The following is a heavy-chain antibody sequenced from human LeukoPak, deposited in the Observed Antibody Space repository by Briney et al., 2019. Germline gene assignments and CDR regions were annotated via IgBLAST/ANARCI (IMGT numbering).Heavy chain of an antibody. Sequence: GGSLRLSCAASGFTFNNAWMSWVRQAPGKGLEWVSSISSSSSYIYYADSVKGRFTISRGNAKNSLYLQMNSLRAEDTAVYYCARDTVTKVFDYWGQGTLVTVSS. V-gene: IGHV3-21*01. CDR3: ARDTVTKVFDY. D-gene: IGHD4-17*01. CDR1: GFTFNNAW. CDR2: ISSSSSYI. J-gene: IGHJ4*02.